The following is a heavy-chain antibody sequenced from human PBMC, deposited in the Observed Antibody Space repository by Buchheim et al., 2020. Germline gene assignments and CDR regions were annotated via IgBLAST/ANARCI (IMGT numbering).Heavy chain of an antibody. D-gene: IGHD6-13*01. J-gene: IGHJ4*02. CDR1: GGSISSGGYY. Sequence: QVQLQESGPGLVKPSQTLSLTCIVSGGSISSGGYYWSWIRQQPGKGLEWIGYIYYSGSTYFNPTLKSRISISVDMSKNQFSLKLSSVTAADTAVYYCASQRYSSSWYGDYWGQGTL. V-gene: IGHV4-31*02. CDR2: IYYSGST. CDR3: ASQRYSSSWYGDY.